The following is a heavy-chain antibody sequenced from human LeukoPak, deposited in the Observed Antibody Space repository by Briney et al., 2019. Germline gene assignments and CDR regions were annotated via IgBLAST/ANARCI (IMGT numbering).Heavy chain of an antibody. J-gene: IGHJ6*03. V-gene: IGHV4-59*08. D-gene: IGHD2-2*01. CDR3: ARSIVVVPAAMQGYYYYYMDV. CDR2: IYWSGST. CDR1: GGSISSYY. Sequence: SETLSLTCTVSGGSISSYYWSWIRQPPGKGLEWMGHIYWSGSTNNNPSLKSRVTISVDTSKNQFSLKLSSVTAAETAVYYCARSIVVVPAAMQGYYYYYMDVWGKGTTVTVSS.